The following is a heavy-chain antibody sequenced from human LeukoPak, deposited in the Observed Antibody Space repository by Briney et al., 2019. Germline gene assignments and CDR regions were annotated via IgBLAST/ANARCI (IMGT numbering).Heavy chain of an antibody. V-gene: IGHV3-73*01. CDR2: MKGKTESYAT. D-gene: IGHD2/OR15-2a*01. CDR3: SRLSYILMASLIV. CDR1: GFTLSGYA. Sequence: PGGSLKLSCAASGFTLSGYAIHWFRQASGKGLEWVARMKGKTESYATAYAESVKDRFTISRDDSESTAYLQMNSLQTEDTAVYYSSRLSYILMASLIVGGKGTTVTVSS. J-gene: IGHJ6*04.